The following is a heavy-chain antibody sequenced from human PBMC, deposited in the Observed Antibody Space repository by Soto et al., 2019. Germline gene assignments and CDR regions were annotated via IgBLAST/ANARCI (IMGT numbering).Heavy chain of an antibody. J-gene: IGHJ4*02. CDR1: GGSISSYY. V-gene: IGHV4-59*01. Sequence: QVQLQESGPGLVKPSETLSLTCTVSGGSISSYYWSWIRQPPWKGLEWIGYIYYSGSTNYNPSLKSRVTISVETSKNQFSLKLSSVTAADTAVYYCARGPSYDYIWGSYRQGSYFDYWGQGTLVTVSS. CDR3: ARGPSYDYIWGSYRQGSYFDY. D-gene: IGHD3-16*02. CDR2: IYYSGST.